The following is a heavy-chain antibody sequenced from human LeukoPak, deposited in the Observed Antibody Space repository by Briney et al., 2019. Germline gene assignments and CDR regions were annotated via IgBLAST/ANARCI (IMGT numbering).Heavy chain of an antibody. CDR3: ARVVVVVPAAKIWFDP. Sequence: ASVKVSCKASGYTFTSYDINWVRQATGQGLEWMGWMNPNSGNTGYAQKFQGRVTITRNTSISTAYMELSSLRSEDTAVYYCARVVVVVPAAKIWFDPWGQGTLVTVSS. V-gene: IGHV1-8*03. J-gene: IGHJ5*02. D-gene: IGHD2-2*01. CDR2: MNPNSGNT. CDR1: GYTFTSYD.